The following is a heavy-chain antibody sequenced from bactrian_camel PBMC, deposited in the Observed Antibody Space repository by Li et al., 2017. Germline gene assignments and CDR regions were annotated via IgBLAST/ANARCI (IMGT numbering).Heavy chain of an antibody. CDR2: VASDGST. D-gene: IGHD1*01. V-gene: IGHV3S53*01. J-gene: IGHJ4*01. CDR3: AADIPCTVRDGTYRYKD. Sequence: HVQLVESGGGSVRAGGSLRLSCAASGFTRSSYCMGWFFQAPGKEREGVASVASDGSTKYADSAKGRFTISNDYAKNTLNSQMVSLRPEDTGMYYCAADIPCTVRDGTYRYKDWGQGTQVTVS. CDR1: GFTRSSYC.